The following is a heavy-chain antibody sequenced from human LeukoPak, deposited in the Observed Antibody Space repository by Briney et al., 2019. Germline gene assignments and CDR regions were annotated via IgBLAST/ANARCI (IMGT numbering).Heavy chain of an antibody. CDR2: FDPEDGET. J-gene: IGHJ4*02. Sequence: GASVKVSCKVSGYTLTELSMHWVRQAPGKGLEWMGGFDPEDGETIYAQKFQGRVTMTEDTSTDTAYMELSSLRSEDTAVYYCATDSGYSSGWSLFYWGQGTLVTVSS. CDR3: ATDSGYSSGWSLFY. D-gene: IGHD6-19*01. CDR1: GYTLTELS. V-gene: IGHV1-24*01.